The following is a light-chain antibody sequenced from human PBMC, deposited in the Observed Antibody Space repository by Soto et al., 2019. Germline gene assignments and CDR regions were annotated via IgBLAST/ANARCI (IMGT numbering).Light chain of an antibody. CDR3: HQYLNWPQA. CDR1: ESVSSY. CDR2: GAS. V-gene: IGKV3-15*01. Sequence: TVLTQSPATLSVSPGERATLSCRASESVSSYLAWYQQKPGQTPRLLIYGASARATGVPARFSGSGSGTEFTLIISSLQPEDFAVYYCHQYLNWPQAFGQGTKVEIK. J-gene: IGKJ1*01.